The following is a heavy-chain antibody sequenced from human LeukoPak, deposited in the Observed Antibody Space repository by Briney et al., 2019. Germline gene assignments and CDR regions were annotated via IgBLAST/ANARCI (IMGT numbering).Heavy chain of an antibody. Sequence: SETLSLTCSVSGGSISSYYWSWIRQPPGKGLEWIGYISYSGSTDYNTSLKSRVTISVDTSKNQFSVKLRSVTAADTAVYYCARVRDSSGYYLEGMDVWGQGTTVTVSS. CDR2: ISYSGST. CDR3: ARVRDSSGYYLEGMDV. D-gene: IGHD3-22*01. V-gene: IGHV4-59*01. J-gene: IGHJ6*02. CDR1: GGSISSYY.